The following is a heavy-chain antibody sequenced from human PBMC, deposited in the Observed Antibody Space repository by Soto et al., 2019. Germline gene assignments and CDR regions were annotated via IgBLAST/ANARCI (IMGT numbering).Heavy chain of an antibody. CDR3: ARSGYYGFVY. V-gene: IGHV4-59*01. J-gene: IGHJ4*02. CDR2: IYYSGST. Sequence: SETLSLTCTVSGGSISSYYWSWIRQPPGKGLEWIGYIYYSGSTNYNPSLKSRVTISVDTSKNQFSLKLSSVTAADTAVYYCARSGYYGFVYWGQGALVTVSS. D-gene: IGHD3-10*01. CDR1: GGSISSYY.